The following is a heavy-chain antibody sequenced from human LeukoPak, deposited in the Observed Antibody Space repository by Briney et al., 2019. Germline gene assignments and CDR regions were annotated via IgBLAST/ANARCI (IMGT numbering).Heavy chain of an antibody. CDR2: ISTDGGST. Sequence: GGSLRLSCSASGFTFSSYPMHWVRQAPGKGLEYVSSISTDGGSTYYADSVKGRFTTSRDNSKNTLYLQMSSLRGEDTAVYYCVKRGRQGDYAYDYWGQGTLVTVSS. V-gene: IGHV3-64D*06. CDR1: GFTFSSYP. D-gene: IGHD4-17*01. J-gene: IGHJ4*02. CDR3: VKRGRQGDYAYDY.